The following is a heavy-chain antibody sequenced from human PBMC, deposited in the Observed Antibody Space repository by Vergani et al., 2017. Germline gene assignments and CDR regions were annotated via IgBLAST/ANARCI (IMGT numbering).Heavy chain of an antibody. Sequence: QLQLQESGPGLVKPSETLSLTCAVYGGSFSGYYWSWIRQPPGKGLEWIGEINHSGSTNYNPSLKSRVTISVDTSKNQFSLKLSSVTAADTAVYYCARGFEYSSSSGLNWFDPWGQGTLVTVSS. J-gene: IGHJ5*02. V-gene: IGHV4-34*01. D-gene: IGHD6-6*01. CDR2: INHSGST. CDR3: ARGFEYSSSSGLNWFDP. CDR1: GGSFSGYY.